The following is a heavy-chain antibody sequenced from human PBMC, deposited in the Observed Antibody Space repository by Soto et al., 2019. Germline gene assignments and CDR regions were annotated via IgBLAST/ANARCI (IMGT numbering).Heavy chain of an antibody. J-gene: IGHJ5*02. Sequence: GASVKVSCKASGGTFSSYTLNWVRQAPGQGLEWMGGINPISGASNYAQKFRGRVTITADESTSTAYMDLSTLRSEDTAVYYCARGPVVVPAAIGLGWFDPWGQGTLVTVS. CDR2: INPISGAS. CDR1: GGTFSSYT. D-gene: IGHD2-2*01. V-gene: IGHV1-69*13. CDR3: ARGPVVVPAAIGLGWFDP.